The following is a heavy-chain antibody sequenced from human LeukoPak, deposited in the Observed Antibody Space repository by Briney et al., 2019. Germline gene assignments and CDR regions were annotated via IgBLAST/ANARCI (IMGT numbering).Heavy chain of an antibody. D-gene: IGHD5-12*01. CDR3: ARDALAWLYYYYYYYMDV. V-gene: IGHV1-18*01. CDR1: GYTFTSYG. Sequence: ASVKVSCKVSGYTFTSYGISWVRQAPGQGLEWMGWISAYNGNTNYAQKLQGRATMTTDTSTSTAYMELRSLRSDDTAVYYCARDALAWLYYYYYYYMDVWGKGTTVTVSS. CDR2: ISAYNGNT. J-gene: IGHJ6*03.